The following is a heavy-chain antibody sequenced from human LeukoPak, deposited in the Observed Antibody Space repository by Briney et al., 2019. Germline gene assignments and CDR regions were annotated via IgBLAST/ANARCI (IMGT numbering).Heavy chain of an antibody. CDR1: GGSFSGYY. CDR3: ARRRVAYYYGSGSYHDY. D-gene: IGHD3-10*01. J-gene: IGHJ4*02. V-gene: IGHV4-34*01. Sequence: SETLSLTCAVYGGSFSGYYWSWIRQPPGKGLEWIGEINHSGSTNYNPSLKSRVTISVDTSKNQFSLKLSSVTAADTAVYCCARRRVAYYYGSGSYHDYWGQGTLVTVSS. CDR2: INHSGST.